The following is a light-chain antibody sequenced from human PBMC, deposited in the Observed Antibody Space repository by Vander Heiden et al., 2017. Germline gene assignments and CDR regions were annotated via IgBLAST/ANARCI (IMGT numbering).Light chain of an antibody. CDR2: ENN. CDR3: GTWDSSLSAGV. V-gene: IGLV1-51*02. Sequence: QSVLTQPPPVSAAPGQKVTISCSGSSSNIGNNYVSWYQQLPGTAPKLLIYENNKRPSGIPDRFSGSKSGTSATLGITGLQTGDEADYYCGTWDSSLSAGVFGGGTKLTVL. CDR1: SSNIGNNY. J-gene: IGLJ3*02.